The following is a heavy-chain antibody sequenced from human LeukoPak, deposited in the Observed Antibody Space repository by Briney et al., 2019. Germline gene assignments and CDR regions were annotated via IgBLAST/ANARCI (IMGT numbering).Heavy chain of an antibody. CDR3: AREVWYCSSTRCSYYYYYMDV. CDR1: GFTFSSYA. D-gene: IGHD2-2*01. CDR2: ISSNGCST. J-gene: IGHJ6*03. V-gene: IGHV3-64*01. Sequence: GGSLRLSCAASGFTFSSYAMRWVRQAPGKGLEYVSAISSNGCSTYYANSVKGRFTISRDNSKNTLYLQMGSLRAEDMAVYYCAREVWYCSSTRCSYYYYYMDVWGKGTTVTVSS.